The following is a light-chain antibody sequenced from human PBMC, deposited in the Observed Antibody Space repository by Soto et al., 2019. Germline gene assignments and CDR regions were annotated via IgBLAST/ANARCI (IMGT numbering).Light chain of an antibody. Sequence: IHSTQSPFHLSGTVRTRVTIPCRASQTISSWLAWYQQKPGKAPKLLIYGASNLQSGVPSRFSGSGSGTEFTLTISSLQPGDFATYYCQQYDTYWTFGQGTKVDIK. V-gene: IGKV1-5*03. CDR2: GAS. J-gene: IGKJ1*01. CDR1: QTISSW. CDR3: QQYDTYWT.